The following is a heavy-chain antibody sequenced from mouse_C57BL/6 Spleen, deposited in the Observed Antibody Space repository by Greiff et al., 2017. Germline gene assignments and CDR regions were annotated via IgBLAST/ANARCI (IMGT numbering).Heavy chain of an antibody. CDR2: IYPGSGST. Sequence: VQLQQPGAELVKPGASVKMSCKASGYTFTSYWITWVKQRPGQGLEWIGDIYPGSGSTNYNEKFKSKATLTVDTSSSTAYMQLSSLTSEDSAVYYCARAGATVPYYFDYWGQGTTLTVSS. D-gene: IGHD1-1*01. V-gene: IGHV1-55*01. J-gene: IGHJ2*01. CDR3: ARAGATVPYYFDY. CDR1: GYTFTSYW.